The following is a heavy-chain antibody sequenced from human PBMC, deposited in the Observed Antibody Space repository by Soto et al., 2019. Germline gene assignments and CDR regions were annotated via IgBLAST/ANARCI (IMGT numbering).Heavy chain of an antibody. J-gene: IGHJ4*02. Sequence: PSETLSLTCTVSGGSFKSGSYSWRWIRQPPGKGLEWIGYVYHTGRTSYNPSRNSRVCISMDTSKNQFSLNLDSVTAAATAVYFCARDSAYFDSWGKGNLVTVSS. V-gene: IGHV4-61*01. CDR2: VYHTGRT. CDR1: GGSFKSGSYS. CDR3: ARDSAYFDS.